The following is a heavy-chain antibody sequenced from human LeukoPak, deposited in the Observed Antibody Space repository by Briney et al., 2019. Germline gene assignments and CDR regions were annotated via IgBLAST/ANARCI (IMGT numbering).Heavy chain of an antibody. CDR1: GGSISSSSDY. D-gene: IGHD6-13*01. J-gene: IGHJ4*02. CDR2: IYYSGTT. V-gene: IGHV4-39*07. CDR3: ARSEVAAGPLDY. Sequence: SETLSLTCTVSGGSISSSSDYWGWIRQPPGKGLEWIGSIYYSGTTYYHPSLKSRLTISVDTSKNQFSLKLSSVTAADTAVYYCARSEVAAGPLDYWGQGTLVTVSS.